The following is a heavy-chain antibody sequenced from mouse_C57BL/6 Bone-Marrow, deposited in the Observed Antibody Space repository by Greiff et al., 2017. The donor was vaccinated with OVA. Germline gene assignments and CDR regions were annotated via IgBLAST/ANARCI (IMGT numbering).Heavy chain of an antibody. J-gene: IGHJ2*01. CDR3: ASPPYYGSSYGYFDY. V-gene: IGHV1-85*01. Sequence: VQLKQSGPELVKPGASVKLSCKASGYTFTSYDINWVKQRPGQGLEWIGWIYPRDGSTKYNEKFKGKATLTVDTSSSTAYMELHSLTSEDSAVYFCASPPYYGSSYGYFDYWGQGTTLTVSS. CDR1: GYTFTSYD. CDR2: IYPRDGST. D-gene: IGHD1-1*01.